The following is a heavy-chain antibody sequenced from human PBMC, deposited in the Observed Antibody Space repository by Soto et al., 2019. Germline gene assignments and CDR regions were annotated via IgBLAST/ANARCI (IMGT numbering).Heavy chain of an antibody. CDR2: VYYTGNT. V-gene: IGHV4-39*01. Sequence: SETLSLTCTVSGDSITSTSYYWGWIRQPPGKGLEWIGSVYYTGNTYYNPSLKSRVTISVDTSKNEFSLRLSSVTAADTAVYYCERHENNYLKVADPWGQGSLVIVSS. J-gene: IGHJ5*02. CDR3: ERHENNYLKVADP. CDR1: GDSITSTSYY. D-gene: IGHD1-20*01.